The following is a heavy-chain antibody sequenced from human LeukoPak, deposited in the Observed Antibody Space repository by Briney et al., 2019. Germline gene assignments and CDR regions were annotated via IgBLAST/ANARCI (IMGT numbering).Heavy chain of an antibody. Sequence: PGGSLRLSCAASGFTFDNYAMHWVRQAPGKGLEWLSIISWNSGYIGYADSVKGRFTISRDNAKKSLDLPMNSLRAEDTAFYYCAKVRGTYSSGYFFDYWGQGTLVTVSS. CDR3: AKVRGTYSSGYFFDY. V-gene: IGHV3-9*01. CDR1: GFTFDNYA. D-gene: IGHD6-19*01. J-gene: IGHJ4*02. CDR2: ISWNSGYI.